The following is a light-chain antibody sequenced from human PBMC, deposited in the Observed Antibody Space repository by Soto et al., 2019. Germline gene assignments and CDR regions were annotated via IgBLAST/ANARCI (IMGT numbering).Light chain of an antibody. CDR3: CSYVDNSAYV. Sequence: QSVLTQPASVSGSPGQSITISCTVTSSNIGKYNLVSWYQQHPGKAPKLMIYEGSKRPSGVSNRFSGSKSGNTASLTISGLQAEDEADYYCCSYVDNSAYVFGTGTKVTVL. CDR2: EGS. J-gene: IGLJ1*01. CDR1: SSNIGKYNL. V-gene: IGLV2-23*01.